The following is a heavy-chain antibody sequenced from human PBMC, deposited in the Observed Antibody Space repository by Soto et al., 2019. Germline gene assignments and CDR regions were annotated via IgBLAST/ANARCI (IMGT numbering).Heavy chain of an antibody. V-gene: IGHV4-61*01. J-gene: IGHJ3*02. D-gene: IGHD3-10*01. CDR3: ARDGYGSGSYYKAGDAFDI. Sequence: QVQLQESGPGLVKPSETLSLTCTVSGGSVSSGSYYWSWIRQPPGKGLEWIGYIYYSGSTNYNPSLKSRVTISVDTSKNQFSLKLSSVTAADTAVYYCARDGYGSGSYYKAGDAFDIWGQGTMVTVSS. CDR1: GGSVSSGSYY. CDR2: IYYSGST.